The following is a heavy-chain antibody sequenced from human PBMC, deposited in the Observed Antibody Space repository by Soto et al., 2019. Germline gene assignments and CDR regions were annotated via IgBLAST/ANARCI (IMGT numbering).Heavy chain of an antibody. CDR3: STRAYDTNGYYRFDP. CDR2: INHSGRV. J-gene: IGHJ5*01. V-gene: IGHV4-34*01. CDR1: GGSFSVHS. D-gene: IGHD3-22*01. Sequence: PSETLSLTCAVYGGSFSVHSWTWIRQSPGKGLEWIGDINHSGRVNYSPSRKSRVTISLDTSKNQFSLTLSAVTAADTAMYYCSTRAYDTNGYYRFDPWGQGTLVTVS.